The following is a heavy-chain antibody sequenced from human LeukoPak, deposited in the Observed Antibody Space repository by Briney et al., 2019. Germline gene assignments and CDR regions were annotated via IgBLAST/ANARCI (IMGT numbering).Heavy chain of an antibody. CDR3: ARGLIDYYFAMDV. J-gene: IGHJ6*02. Sequence: ASVKVSCKASGYSFTSNYIHWVRQAPGQGLEWMGMIYPRDGSTSYAQKFQGRVTVTRDTSTSTVYMELSSLRSEDTAVYYCARGLIDYYFAMDVWGQGTTVTVSS. CDR1: GYSFTSNY. CDR2: IYPRDGST. D-gene: IGHD3-16*01. V-gene: IGHV1-46*01.